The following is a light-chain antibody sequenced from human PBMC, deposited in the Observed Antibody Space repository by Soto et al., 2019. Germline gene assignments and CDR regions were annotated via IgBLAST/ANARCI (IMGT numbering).Light chain of an antibody. Sequence: MQKSRAAYARTSPWGERDTITCRASQGIRNDLGWYQKKKGKAPKRLIYAASSLQSGVPSRLRGSGYGTELTFTFSSMKNEDFETYSWQQSHGFSRTFGQGTKVDIK. V-gene: IGKV1-17*01. CDR3: QQSHGFSRT. CDR2: AAS. CDR1: QGIRND. J-gene: IGKJ1*01.